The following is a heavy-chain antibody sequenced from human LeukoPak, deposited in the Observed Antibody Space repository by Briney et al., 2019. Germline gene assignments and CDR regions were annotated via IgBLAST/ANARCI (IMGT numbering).Heavy chain of an antibody. Sequence: PSETLSLTCTVSRGSVISYYWSWIRQSPGKGLGWIWCVFHTGSTNYNPSLRSRVTMSVDTSRSQFSLEVRSVTAADTGVYFCARGNIAVTGPGVFYYYGMDVWGQGTTVTVSS. CDR1: RGSVISYY. V-gene: IGHV4-59*02. D-gene: IGHD6-19*01. J-gene: IGHJ6*02. CDR2: VFHTGST. CDR3: ARGNIAVTGPGVFYYYGMDV.